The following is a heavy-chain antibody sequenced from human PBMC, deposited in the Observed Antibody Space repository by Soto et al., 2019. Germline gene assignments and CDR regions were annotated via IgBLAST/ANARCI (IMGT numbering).Heavy chain of an antibody. CDR1: GDTFSNYA. Sequence: SVKVSCKASGDTFSNYAISWVRQAPGQGLEWMGGIIPILGTPTYAQKFQGRVTITADKSTSTAYMELSSLRSEDTAVYYCARERSRYDRSGYYRPDYWGQGTLVTVSS. D-gene: IGHD3-22*01. CDR2: IIPILGTP. CDR3: ARERSRYDRSGYYRPDY. J-gene: IGHJ4*02. V-gene: IGHV1-69*10.